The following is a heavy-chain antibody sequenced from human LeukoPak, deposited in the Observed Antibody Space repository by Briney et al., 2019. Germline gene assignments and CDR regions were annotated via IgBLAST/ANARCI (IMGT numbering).Heavy chain of an antibody. J-gene: IGHJ6*03. CDR3: ARVVGLTGYSSSWYSGYYYYMDV. CDR1: GDTFSNYA. CDR2: IIPIFGTT. Sequence: SVKVSCKASGDTFSNYAFSWVRQAPGQGLEWMGGIIPIFGTTNYAQKFQDRVTITADKSTSTAYMELSSLRSEDTAVYYCARVVGLTGYSSSWYSGYYYYMDVWGKGTTVTVSS. V-gene: IGHV1-69*06. D-gene: IGHD6-13*01.